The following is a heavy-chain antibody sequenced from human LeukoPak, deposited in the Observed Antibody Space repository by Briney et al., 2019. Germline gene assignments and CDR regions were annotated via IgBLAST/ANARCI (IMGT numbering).Heavy chain of an antibody. CDR1: GFTFSSYW. CDR3: ARGYSGSYRIDY. Sequence: PGGSLRLSRAASGFTFSSYWMHWVRQGPGKGLVWVSRINIDGNTTTYADSVRGRFTVSRDNAKNTLYLQMNSLRAEDTAVYYCARGYSGSYRIDYWGQGTLVTVSS. D-gene: IGHD1-26*01. CDR2: INIDGNTT. J-gene: IGHJ4*02. V-gene: IGHV3-74*01.